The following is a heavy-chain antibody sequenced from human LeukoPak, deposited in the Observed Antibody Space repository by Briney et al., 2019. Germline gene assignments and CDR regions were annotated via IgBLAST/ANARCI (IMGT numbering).Heavy chain of an antibody. V-gene: IGHV3-11*06. D-gene: IGHD6-13*01. CDR2: ISSSSSYI. CDR3: ARKLAAAGSFDY. J-gene: IGHJ4*02. Sequence: GGSLRLSCAASGFTFSDYYMSWIRQALGKGLEWVSSISSSSSYIYYADSVKGRFTISRDNAKNSLYLQMNSLRAEDTAVYYCARKLAAAGSFDYWGQGTLVTVSS. CDR1: GFTFSDYY.